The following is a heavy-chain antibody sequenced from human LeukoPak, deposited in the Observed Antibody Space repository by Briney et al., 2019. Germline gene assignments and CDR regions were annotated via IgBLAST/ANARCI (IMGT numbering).Heavy chain of an antibody. V-gene: IGHV1-69*01. Sequence: ASVKVSCKASGGTFSSYAISWVRQAPGQGLEWMGGIIPIFGTANYAQKFQGRVTITADESTSTAYMELSSLRSEDTAVYYCARDGRTLFGDYATEPLDYWGQGTLVTVSS. CDR2: IIPIFGTA. D-gene: IGHD4-17*01. J-gene: IGHJ4*02. CDR3: ARDGRTLFGDYATEPLDY. CDR1: GGTFSSYA.